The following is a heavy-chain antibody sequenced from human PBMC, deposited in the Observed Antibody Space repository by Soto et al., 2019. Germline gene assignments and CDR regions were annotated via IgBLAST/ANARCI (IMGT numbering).Heavy chain of an antibody. CDR2: ISSTGSYI. J-gene: IGHJ6*02. D-gene: IGHD1-7*01. CDR1: GFTFTNYN. Sequence: PGGSLRLSCAASGFTFTNYNMNWVRQAPGKGLEWVSSISSTGSYIYYVDSVKGRFTISRDNAKNSLYLQMNSLRAEDTAVYYCARDSDIIGTTDYYYYYGMDVWGQGTTVTVS. V-gene: IGHV3-21*01. CDR3: ARDSDIIGTTDYYYYYGMDV.